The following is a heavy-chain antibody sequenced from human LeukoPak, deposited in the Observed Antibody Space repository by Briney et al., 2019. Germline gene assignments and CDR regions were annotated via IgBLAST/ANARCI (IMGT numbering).Heavy chain of an antibody. V-gene: IGHV1-18*01. D-gene: IGHD3-10*01. CDR2: ISAYNGNT. J-gene: IGHJ4*02. CDR3: ARDRLAPHITMVRGAPTLFDY. CDR1: GGTFRNFV. Sequence: GSSVKVSCKASGGTFRNFVFSWVRQAPGQGLEWMGWISAYNGNTNYAQKLQGRVTMTTDTSTSTAYMELRSLRSDDTAVYYCARDRLAPHITMVRGAPTLFDYWGQGTLVTVSS.